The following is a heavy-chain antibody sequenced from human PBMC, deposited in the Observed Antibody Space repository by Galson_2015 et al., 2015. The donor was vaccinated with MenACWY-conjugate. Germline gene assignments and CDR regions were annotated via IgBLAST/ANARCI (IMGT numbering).Heavy chain of an antibody. Sequence: SETLSLTCTVSGGSISSSGYYWGWIRQPPGKGLEWIGNLYYSGSTYYNPSLKSRVTISIDTSKNQFSLKLSSVTAADTAVYYCAGLPTVTTGGLYFSYWGQGTLVTVSS. CDR2: LYYSGST. D-gene: IGHD4-17*01. CDR1: GGSISSSGYY. J-gene: IGHJ4*02. V-gene: IGHV4-39*01. CDR3: AGLPTVTTGGLYFSY.